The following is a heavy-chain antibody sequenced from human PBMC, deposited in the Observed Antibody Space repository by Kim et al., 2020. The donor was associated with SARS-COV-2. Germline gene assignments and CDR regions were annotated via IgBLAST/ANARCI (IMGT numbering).Heavy chain of an antibody. V-gene: IGHV3-30*18. D-gene: IGHD6-19*01. J-gene: IGHJ4*01. CDR1: GFTFSSYA. CDR2: ISYDGSNK. CDR3: AKDLAAVPNLQVSHY. Sequence: GGSLRLSCAGSGFTFSSYAMHWVRQAPGKGLEWVAVISYDGSNKYYVDSVNGRFTISRDNSKNTVFLQMNSLRAEDTAVYYCAKDLAAVPNLQVSHYWG.